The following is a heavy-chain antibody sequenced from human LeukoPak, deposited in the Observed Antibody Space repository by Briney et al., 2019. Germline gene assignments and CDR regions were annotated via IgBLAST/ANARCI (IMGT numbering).Heavy chain of an antibody. CDR2: ISGSGGST. CDR3: AKSPVPYCSGGSCYGMDV. V-gene: IGHV3-23*01. J-gene: IGHJ6*02. CDR1: GFTFSSYA. D-gene: IGHD2-15*01. Sequence: GGSLRLSCAASGFTFSSYAMSWVRQAPGKGLEWVSVISGSGGSTYYADSLKGRFTISRDNSKNTLYLQMNSLRVEDTAGYYCAKSPVPYCSGGSCYGMDVWGQGTTVTVSS.